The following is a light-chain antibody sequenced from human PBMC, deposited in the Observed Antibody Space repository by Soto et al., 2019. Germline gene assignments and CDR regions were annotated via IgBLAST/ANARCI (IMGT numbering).Light chain of an antibody. V-gene: IGLV2-23*01. CDR1: SSDVGSYNL. CDR2: EGS. CDR3: CSYAASSTLV. J-gene: IGLJ2*01. Sequence: QSVLTQPASVSGSPGQSITISCTGTSSDVGSYNLVSWYQQLPGKAPKLIIFEGSKRPSGVSYRFSGSKSDNTASLTISGLQAEDEADYFCCSYAASSTLVFGGGTKLTVL.